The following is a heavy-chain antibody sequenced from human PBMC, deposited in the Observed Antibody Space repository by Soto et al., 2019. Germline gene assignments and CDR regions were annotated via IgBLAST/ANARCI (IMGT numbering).Heavy chain of an antibody. J-gene: IGHJ4*02. D-gene: IGHD3-10*01. V-gene: IGHV4-39*01. CDR2: IYYSGST. CDR3: ASRYYYGSFDF. CDR1: GGSISSSIYY. Sequence: QLQLQESGPGLVKPSETLSLTCSVSGGSISSSIYYWGWIRQPPGKGLEWIGNIYYSGSTSYNPSLQSRVTISADTSKNQFSLKLTSVAAADTAVYYCASRYYYGSFDFWGQGSLVTVSS.